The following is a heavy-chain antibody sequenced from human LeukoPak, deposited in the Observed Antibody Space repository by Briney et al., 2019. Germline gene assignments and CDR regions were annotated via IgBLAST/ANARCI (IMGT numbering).Heavy chain of an antibody. Sequence: ASVRVSCKPSRYTFTDYHLHWVRQAPGQGLEWMGDINLRNGQFKFAEKFQGRATMTRDPSISTLYMDLRGLTPDDTAVYYCARGLYPIDPWGQGTLVTVSS. CDR2: INLRNGQF. V-gene: IGHV1-2*02. CDR3: ARGLYPIDP. J-gene: IGHJ5*02. CDR1: RYTFTDYH.